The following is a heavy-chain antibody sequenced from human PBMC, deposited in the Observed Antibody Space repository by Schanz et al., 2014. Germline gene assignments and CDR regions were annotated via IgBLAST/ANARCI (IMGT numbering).Heavy chain of an antibody. V-gene: IGHV3-30*19. J-gene: IGHJ4*02. CDR2: ISTDGTNT. Sequence: VQLVESGGGLVQPGGSLRLSCAASGFTFSNYDMHWVRQAPGKGLEKVALISTDGTNTYYADSVRGRFTISRDNSKNSLYLQMNSLRAEDTAVYYCARDKGGYYPFDYWGQGTLVTVSS. D-gene: IGHD3-3*01. CDR1: GFTFSNYD. CDR3: ARDKGGYYPFDY.